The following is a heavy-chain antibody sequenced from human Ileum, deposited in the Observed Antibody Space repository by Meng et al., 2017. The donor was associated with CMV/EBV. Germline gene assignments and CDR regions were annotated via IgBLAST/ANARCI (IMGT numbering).Heavy chain of an antibody. D-gene: IGHD6-6*01. CDR3: ARLRLAARWFDY. Sequence: GSLRLSCTVPGGSISSSSYYWGWIRQPPGKGLEWLGTIYYSGSTYYNPSLKSRVTIFIDMSKNQFSLKLNSVTAADTAVYYCARLRLAARWFDYWGQGTLVTVSS. V-gene: IGHV4-39*01. CDR1: GGSISSSSYY. J-gene: IGHJ4*02. CDR2: IYYSGST.